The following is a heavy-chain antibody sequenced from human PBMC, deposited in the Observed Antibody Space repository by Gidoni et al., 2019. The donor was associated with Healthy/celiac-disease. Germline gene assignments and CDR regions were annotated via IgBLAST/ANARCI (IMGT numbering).Heavy chain of an antibody. J-gene: IGHJ5*02. D-gene: IGHD2-15*01. Sequence: QVQLQESGPGLVTPSQTLSLTCTFSGVSISSGCYHWSWIRQHPGKGLEWIGYIYYSGSTYYNPSLKSLVTISVDTSKNQFSLKLSAVTAADTAVYYCARTLGYCSGGSCPGWFDPWGQGTLVTVSS. CDR2: IYYSGST. V-gene: IGHV4-31*01. CDR1: GVSISSGCYH. CDR3: ARTLGYCSGGSCPGWFDP.